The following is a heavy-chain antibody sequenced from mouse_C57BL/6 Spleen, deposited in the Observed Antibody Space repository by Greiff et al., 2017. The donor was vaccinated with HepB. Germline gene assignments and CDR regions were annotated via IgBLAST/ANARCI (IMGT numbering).Heavy chain of an antibody. Sequence: EVKLMESGGGLVKPGGSLKLSCAASGFTFSSYAMSWVRQTPEKRLEWVATISDGGSYTYYPDNVKGRFTISRDNAKNNLYLQMSHLKSEDTAMYYCAREGGITTVVATNDFDYWGQGTTLTVSS. CDR3: AREGGITTVVATNDFDY. J-gene: IGHJ2*01. CDR2: ISDGGSYT. D-gene: IGHD1-1*01. CDR1: GFTFSSYA. V-gene: IGHV5-4*01.